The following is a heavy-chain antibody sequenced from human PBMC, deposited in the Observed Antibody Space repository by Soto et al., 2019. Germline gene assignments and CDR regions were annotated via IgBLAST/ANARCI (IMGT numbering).Heavy chain of an antibody. CDR2: ISYDGSSK. J-gene: IGHJ5*02. CDR1: GFTFSSYG. Sequence: RLSCAASGFTFSSYGMYWVRQAPGKGLEWVAVISYDGSSKYYADSVKGRLTISRDNSENTLYLQMNSLRAEDTAVYYCEKGSTVGATKDWFDPWGQGTLVTVYS. D-gene: IGHD1-26*01. CDR3: EKGSTVGATKDWFDP. V-gene: IGHV3-30*18.